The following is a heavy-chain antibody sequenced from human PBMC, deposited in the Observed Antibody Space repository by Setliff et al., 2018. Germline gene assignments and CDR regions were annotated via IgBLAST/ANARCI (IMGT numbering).Heavy chain of an antibody. CDR3: ARVEIAILPAAIDC. CDR1: GGSISSSSYY. Sequence: SETPSLTCTVSGGSISSSSYYWGWIRQPPGKGLEWIGSIYYSGSTYYNPSLKSRVTISVDTSKNQFSLKLSPVTAADTAVYYCARVEIAILPAAIDCWGQGTLVTVSS. J-gene: IGHJ4*02. V-gene: IGHV4-39*07. CDR2: IYYSGST. D-gene: IGHD2-2*01.